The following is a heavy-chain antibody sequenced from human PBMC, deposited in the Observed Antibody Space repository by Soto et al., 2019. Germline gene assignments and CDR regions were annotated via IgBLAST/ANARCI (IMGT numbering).Heavy chain of an antibody. CDR3: ARITGDPLETTYIAAAGFYYYYGMDV. CDR2: IYPGDSDT. V-gene: IGHV5-51*01. Sequence: PGESLKISCKGSGYSFTSYWIGWVRQMPGKGLEWMGIIYPGDSDTRYSPSFQGQVTISADKSISTAYLQWSSLKASDTAMYYCARITGDPLETTYIAAAGFYYYYGMDVWGQGTTVTVSS. D-gene: IGHD6-13*01. CDR1: GYSFTSYW. J-gene: IGHJ6*02.